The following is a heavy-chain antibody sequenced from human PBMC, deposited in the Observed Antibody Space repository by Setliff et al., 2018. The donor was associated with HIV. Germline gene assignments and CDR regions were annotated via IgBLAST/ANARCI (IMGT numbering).Heavy chain of an antibody. D-gene: IGHD6-13*01. Sequence: PSETLSLTCAVYGGSFSGYWSWIRQPPGKGLEWIGEINHSGSTNYNPSLKSRVTISVDTSENQFSLKLSSVTAADTAIYYCARGLTAPAAAGSWGQGMLVTVSS. CDR2: INHSGST. CDR1: GGSFSGY. CDR3: ARGLTAPAAAGS. J-gene: IGHJ5*02. V-gene: IGHV4-34*01.